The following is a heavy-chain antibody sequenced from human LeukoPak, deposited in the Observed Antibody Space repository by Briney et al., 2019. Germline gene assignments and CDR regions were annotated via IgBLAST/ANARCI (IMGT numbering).Heavy chain of an antibody. CDR1: GFTVSSNY. Sequence: GGSLRLSCAASGFTVSSNYMSWVRQAPGKGLEWVSVIYSSGSTYYADSVKGRFTISRDNSKNTLYLQMNSLRAEDTAVYYCARDRSGSSYYYGMDVWGQGTTVTVSS. J-gene: IGHJ6*02. CDR3: ARDRSGSSYYYGMDV. V-gene: IGHV3-53*01. D-gene: IGHD1-26*01. CDR2: IYSSGST.